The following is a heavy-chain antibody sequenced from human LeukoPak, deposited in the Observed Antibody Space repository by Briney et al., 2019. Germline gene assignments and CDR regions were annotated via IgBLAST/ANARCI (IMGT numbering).Heavy chain of an antibody. CDR3: ARIPNDYSNYSDY. J-gene: IGHJ4*02. CDR2: IYHSGST. V-gene: IGHV4-38-2*01. CDR1: GYSISSGYY. D-gene: IGHD4-11*01. Sequence: PSETLSLTCAVSGYSISSGYYWGWIRQPPGKGLEWIGSIYHSGSTYYNPSLKSRVTISVDTSKNQFSLKLSSVTAADTAVYYCARIPNDYSNYSDYWGQGTLVTVSS.